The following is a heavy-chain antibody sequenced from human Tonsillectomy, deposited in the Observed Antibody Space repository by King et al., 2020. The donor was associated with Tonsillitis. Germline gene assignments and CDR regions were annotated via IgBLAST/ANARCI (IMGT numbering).Heavy chain of an antibody. Sequence: QLQESGPGLVKPSETLSLTCGVSGYSISSGHYWGWIRQPPGKGLEWIGSIHHSGTTYYNPSVKSRVTISVDTSKNQFSLRLNSVTSADTAVYFCARDRGVAYDGGYDTGVSNYWGQGTLVTVSS. J-gene: IGHJ4*02. CDR1: GYSISSGHY. V-gene: IGHV4-38-2*02. CDR3: ARDRGVAYDGGYDTGVSNY. CDR2: IHHSGTT. D-gene: IGHD3-10*01.